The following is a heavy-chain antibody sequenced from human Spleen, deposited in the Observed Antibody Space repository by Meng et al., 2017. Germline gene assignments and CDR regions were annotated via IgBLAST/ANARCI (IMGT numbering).Heavy chain of an antibody. CDR1: GYTFSSYD. V-gene: IGHV1-8*01. CDR3: ARDGAAGYYGMDV. J-gene: IGHJ6*02. Sequence: ASVKVSCKASGYTFSSYDIEWARQATGQGLEWMGWMNPKSGHTGYGQKFQGRVTLTSDTFINTAYMELRSLRSDDTAVYYCARDGAAGYYGMDVWGQGTTVTVSS. D-gene: IGHD6-25*01. CDR2: MNPKSGHT.